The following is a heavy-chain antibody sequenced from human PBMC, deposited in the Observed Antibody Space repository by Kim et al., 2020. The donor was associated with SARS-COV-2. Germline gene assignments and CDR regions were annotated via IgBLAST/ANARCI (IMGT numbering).Heavy chain of an antibody. V-gene: IGHV3-23*01. Sequence: GGSLRLSCAASGFTFSSYAMSWVRQAPGKGLEWVSAISGSGGRTYYADSVKGRFTISRDNSKNTLYLQMNSLRAEDTAVYYCAKMPPTYSSTGYDGMDVWGQGTTVTVSS. D-gene: IGHD6-13*01. CDR1: GFTFSSYA. CDR3: AKMPPTYSSTGYDGMDV. CDR2: ISGSGGRT. J-gene: IGHJ6*02.